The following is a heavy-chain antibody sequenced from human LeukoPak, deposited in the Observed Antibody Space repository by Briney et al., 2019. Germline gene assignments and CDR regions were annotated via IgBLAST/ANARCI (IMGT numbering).Heavy chain of an antibody. CDR1: GFTLSSYA. Sequence: GGSLRLSCAASGFTLSSYAMSWVRQAPGKGLEWVSAISGSGGSTYYADSVRGRFTISRDNAKNSLYLQMNSLRAEDTAVYYCARAPQPYYYYYMDVWGKGTTVTISS. V-gene: IGHV3-23*01. J-gene: IGHJ6*03. CDR2: ISGSGGST. CDR3: ARAPQPYYYYYMDV.